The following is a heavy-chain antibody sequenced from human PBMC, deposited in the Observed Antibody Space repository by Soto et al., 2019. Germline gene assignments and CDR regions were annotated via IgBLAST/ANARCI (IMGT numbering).Heavy chain of an antibody. Sequence: QLQLQESGPGLVKPSETLSLTCTVSGGSISSSSYYWGWIRQPPGKGLEWIVSIYYRGSTYYNPSLKSRVPISVDTSKNQFSLQLSSVTAADTAVYYCARHEGVVTPPYYYYYGMDVWGQGTTVTVSS. CDR1: GGSISSSSYY. V-gene: IGHV4-39*01. J-gene: IGHJ6*02. D-gene: IGHD3-3*01. CDR2: IYYRGST. CDR3: ARHEGVVTPPYYYYYGMDV.